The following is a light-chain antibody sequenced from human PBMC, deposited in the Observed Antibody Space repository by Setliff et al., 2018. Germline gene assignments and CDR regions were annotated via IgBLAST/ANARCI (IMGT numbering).Light chain of an antibody. V-gene: IGLV2-23*02. Sequence: LTQPASVSGSPGQSITISCTGTSSDVGSYNLVSWYQQFPGKAPKLMIYEVSKRPSGVSNRFSGSKSGNTASLTISGLQAEDEADYYCCSYAGSRTYVMFGGGTKVTV. CDR3: CSYAGSRTYVM. CDR1: SSDVGSYNL. CDR2: EVS. J-gene: IGLJ3*02.